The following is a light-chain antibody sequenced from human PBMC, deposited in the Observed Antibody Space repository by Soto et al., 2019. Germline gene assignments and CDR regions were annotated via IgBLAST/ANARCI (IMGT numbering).Light chain of an antibody. CDR2: AAS. CDR3: QQYGALPYT. Sequence: DIVLTQSPGTLSLSPGERATLSCRASQSVSSSYFAWYQQKPGQAPRLLIYAASRRASGIPDRFSGSGSGTDFTLTINRLEPEDFAAYYCQQYGALPYTFGQGTKVDIK. J-gene: IGKJ2*01. CDR1: QSVSSSY. V-gene: IGKV3-20*01.